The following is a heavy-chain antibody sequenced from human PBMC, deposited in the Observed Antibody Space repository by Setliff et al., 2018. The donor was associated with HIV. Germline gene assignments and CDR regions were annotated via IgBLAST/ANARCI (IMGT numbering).Heavy chain of an antibody. V-gene: IGHV4-61*09. Sequence: SETLSLTCTVSGGSISSGSYYWSWIRQPAGKGLEWIGHIYTSGSTNYNPSLKSRVTISVDTSENQFSLKLSSVTAADTAVYYCARGSQDYSFDYWGQGTLVTVSS. J-gene: IGHJ4*02. CDR2: IYTSGST. CDR3: ARGSQDYSFDY. CDR1: GGSISSGSYY.